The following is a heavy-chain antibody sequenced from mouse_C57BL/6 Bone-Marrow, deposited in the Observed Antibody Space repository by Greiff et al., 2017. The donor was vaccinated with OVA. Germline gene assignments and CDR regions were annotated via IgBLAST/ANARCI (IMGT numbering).Heavy chain of an antibody. CDR1: GYTFTSYG. V-gene: IGHV1-81*01. CDR2: IYPRSGNI. J-gene: IGHJ3*01. D-gene: IGHD2-1*01. Sequence: QVQLQQSGAELARPGASVKLSCKASGYTFTSYGISWVKQRTGQGLEWIGEIYPRSGNIYYNEKFKGKATLTADKSSSTAYMELRSLTSEDSAVYFCARSYYGNYGTYWGQGTLVTVSA. CDR3: ARSYYGNYGTY.